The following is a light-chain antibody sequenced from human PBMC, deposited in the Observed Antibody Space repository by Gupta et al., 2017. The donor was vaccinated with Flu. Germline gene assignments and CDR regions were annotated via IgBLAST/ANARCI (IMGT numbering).Light chain of an antibody. CDR2: YDS. CDR3: QVWDSSSDHPGV. Sequence: SYVLTQPPSVSVAPGQTARITCGGNNIGSKSLHWYQQKPGQAPVLVVYYDSNRSSGIPERFSGSNSGNTATLTISRVEAGDEADYYCQVWDSSSDHPGVFGGGTKLTVL. V-gene: IGLV3-21*02. J-gene: IGLJ3*02. CDR1: NIGSKS.